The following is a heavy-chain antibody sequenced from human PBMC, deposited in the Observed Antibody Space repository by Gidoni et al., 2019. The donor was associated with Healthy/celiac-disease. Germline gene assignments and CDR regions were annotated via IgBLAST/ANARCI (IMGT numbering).Heavy chain of an antibody. D-gene: IGHD2-2*01. V-gene: IGHV4-34*01. CDR1: GGSFSGYY. CDR2: INHSGST. J-gene: IGHJ6*03. Sequence: QVQLQQWGAGLLKPSETLSLTCAVYGGSFSGYYWSWIRHPPGKGLEWIGEINHSGSTNYNPSLKSRVTISVDTSKNQFSLKLSSVTAADTAVYYCARGGRYCSSTSCRHYYYMDVWGKGTTVTVSS. CDR3: ARGGRYCSSTSCRHYYYMDV.